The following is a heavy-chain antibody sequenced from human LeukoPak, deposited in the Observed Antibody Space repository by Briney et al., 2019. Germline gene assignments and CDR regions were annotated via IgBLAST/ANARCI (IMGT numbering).Heavy chain of an antibody. CDR3: ARSRRFLEWLLLGWFDP. V-gene: IGHV1-46*01. CDR2: INPKTGST. CDR1: GYTFISYY. J-gene: IGHJ5*02. Sequence: AAVKVSCKASGYTFISYYVHWVRQAPGQGLEWMGIINPKTGSTTYPQKFQGRVTITADKSTSTAYMELSSLRSEDTAVYYCARSRRFLEWLLLGWFDPWGQGTLVTVSS. D-gene: IGHD3-3*01.